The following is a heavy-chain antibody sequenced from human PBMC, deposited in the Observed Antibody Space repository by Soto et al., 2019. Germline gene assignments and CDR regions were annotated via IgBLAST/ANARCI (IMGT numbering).Heavy chain of an antibody. V-gene: IGHV3-33*01. Sequence: GGSLRLSCAASGFTFSAYAMHWVRQSPGKGLEWVAVIWYDGSDKYYADSVKGRFTISRDNSKNTLYLQMNSLTAEDTAVYYCASDPPGYCNYCLDSWGHGTLVTVSS. J-gene: IGHJ5*01. CDR1: GFTFSAYA. D-gene: IGHD5-12*01. CDR2: IWYDGSDK. CDR3: ASDPPGYCNYCLDS.